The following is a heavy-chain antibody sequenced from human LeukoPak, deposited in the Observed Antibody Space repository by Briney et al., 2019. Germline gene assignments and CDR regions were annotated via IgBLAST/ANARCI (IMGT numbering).Heavy chain of an antibody. D-gene: IGHD3-9*01. CDR1: GFTVSSNY. V-gene: IGHV3-53*01. CDR2: IYSGGST. Sequence: QSGGSLRLSCAASGFTVSSNYMSWVRQAPGKGLEWVSVIYSGGSTYYADSVKGRFTISRDNSKNTLYLQMNSLRAEDTAVYYCARDRVAGYYIGAFDIWGQGTMVTVSS. J-gene: IGHJ3*02. CDR3: ARDRVAGYYIGAFDI.